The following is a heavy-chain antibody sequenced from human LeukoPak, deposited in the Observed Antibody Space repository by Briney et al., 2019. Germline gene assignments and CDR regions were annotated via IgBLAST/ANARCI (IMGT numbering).Heavy chain of an antibody. CDR3: ARGDGYNFFDY. V-gene: IGHV3-53*01. CDR1: GFSVTNNY. D-gene: IGHD5-24*01. Sequence: GGSLRLSCAVSGFSVTNNYMSWVREAPGKGLEWVSVFYVGGATYYAASVKGRFTISRDNSENTLYLQVKSLRAEDTAVYYCARGDGYNFFDYWGQGTLVTVSS. J-gene: IGHJ4*02. CDR2: FYVGGAT.